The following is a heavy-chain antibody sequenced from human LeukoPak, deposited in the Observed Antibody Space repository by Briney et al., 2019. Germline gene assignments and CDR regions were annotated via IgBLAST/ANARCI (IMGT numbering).Heavy chain of an antibody. CDR2: IYSGGST. CDR3: ARESYSSGFDY. CDR1: GFTVSSNY. J-gene: IGHJ4*02. V-gene: IGHV3-53*01. Sequence: GGSLRLSCAASGFTVSSNYMSWVRQAPGKGLEWVSVIYSGGSTYYADSVKGRFTISRDNSKNTLYLQMNSLRAEDTAVYYCARESYSSGFDYWGQGTLVTVSS. D-gene: IGHD6-19*01.